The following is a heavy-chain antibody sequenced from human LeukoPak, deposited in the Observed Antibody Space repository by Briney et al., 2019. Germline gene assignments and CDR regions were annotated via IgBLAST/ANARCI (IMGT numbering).Heavy chain of an antibody. CDR3: ANYIQRPPGMDV. J-gene: IGHJ6*02. CDR2: TAGAEDVI. Sequence: PGGSLRLSCAASGFTFSSYAMIWVRQAPEKRLEWVAVTAGAEDVIQYADSVKGRFTISTDNSKNTVYLQMNSLRAEDTALYFCANYIQRPPGMDVWGQGTMVTVSS. CDR1: GFTFSSYA. D-gene: IGHD2-15*01. V-gene: IGHV3-23*01.